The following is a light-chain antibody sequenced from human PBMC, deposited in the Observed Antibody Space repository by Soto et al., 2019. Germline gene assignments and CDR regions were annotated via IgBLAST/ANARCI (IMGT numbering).Light chain of an antibody. Sequence: DLPITQSPTPPSASVGDRGKLPCPASQDISNYLNWYQQKPGKAPKLLIYDASNLETGVPSRFSGSGSGTDFTFTISSLQPEDIATYYCQQYDNLPLTFGGGTKVDIK. CDR3: QQYDNLPLT. V-gene: IGKV1-33*01. CDR2: DAS. CDR1: QDISNY. J-gene: IGKJ4*01.